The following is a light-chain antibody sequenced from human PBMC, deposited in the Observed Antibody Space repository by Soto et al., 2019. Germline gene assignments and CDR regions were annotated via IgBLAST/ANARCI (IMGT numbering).Light chain of an antibody. J-gene: IGKJ3*01. CDR1: QSVSSY. V-gene: IGKV3-11*01. CDR2: DAS. Sequence: EIVFTQSPATLSLSPGERATLSCRASQSVSSYLAWYPQKPGQAPTLLIYDASNRATGIPARFSGSGSGTDFTLTISSLEPEDFAVYYCQQRSNWPPITFGPGTKVDIK. CDR3: QQRSNWPPIT.